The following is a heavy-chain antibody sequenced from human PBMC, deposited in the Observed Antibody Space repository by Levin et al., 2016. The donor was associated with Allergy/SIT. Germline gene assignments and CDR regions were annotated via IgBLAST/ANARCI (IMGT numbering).Heavy chain of an antibody. J-gene: IGHJ6*02. V-gene: IGHV5-51*01. CDR3: ARGRGMDF. CDR1: GYTLTNYW. CDR2: FYPDDSDT. Sequence: GESLKISCTASGYTLTNYWISWVRQRPGKGLEWMGIFYPDDSDTRYGPTFAGQVTMSGDKSISTAYLQWSSLKTSDSATYYCARGRGMDFWGQGTTVTVSS.